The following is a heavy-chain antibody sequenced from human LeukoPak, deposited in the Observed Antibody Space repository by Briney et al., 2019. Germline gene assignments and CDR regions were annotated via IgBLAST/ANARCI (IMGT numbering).Heavy chain of an antibody. CDR2: FDPEDGET. D-gene: IGHD3-22*01. J-gene: IGHJ4*02. CDR3: ATWRYDSSGYFPSFDY. Sequence: GASVTVSCKVSGYTLTELSMHWVRQAPGKGLEWMGGFDPEDGETIYAQKFQGRVTMTEDTSTDTAYMELSSLRSGDTAVYYCATWRYDSSGYFPSFDYWGQGTLVTVSS. CDR1: GYTLTELS. V-gene: IGHV1-24*01.